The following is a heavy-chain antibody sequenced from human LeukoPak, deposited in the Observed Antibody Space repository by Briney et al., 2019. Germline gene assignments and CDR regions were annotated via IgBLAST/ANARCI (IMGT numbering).Heavy chain of an antibody. V-gene: IGHV5-51*01. J-gene: IGHJ4*02. D-gene: IGHD3-22*01. Sequence: GESLKISCKGSGYSFTSYWIGWVRQMPGKGLEWMGIIYPGDSDTRYSPPFQGQVTISADKSISTAYLQWSSLKASDTAMYYCARIYYDSSGYYVYYFDYWGQGTLVTASS. CDR2: IYPGDSDT. CDR1: GYSFTSYW. CDR3: ARIYYDSSGYYVYYFDY.